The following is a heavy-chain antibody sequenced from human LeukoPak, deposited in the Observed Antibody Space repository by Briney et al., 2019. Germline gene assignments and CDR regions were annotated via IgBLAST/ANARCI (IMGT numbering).Heavy chain of an antibody. V-gene: IGHV4-39*01. J-gene: IGHJ4*02. CDR2: IYYSGST. D-gene: IGHD4-17*01. CDR1: GGSISSSSYY. Sequence: SETLSLTCTVSGGSISSSSYYWGWIRQPPGTGLEWIGSIYYSGSTYYNPSLKSRVTISVDTSKNQFSLKLSSVTAADTAVYYCARLSTTETGLENWGQRTLVTVSS. CDR3: ARLSTTETGLEN.